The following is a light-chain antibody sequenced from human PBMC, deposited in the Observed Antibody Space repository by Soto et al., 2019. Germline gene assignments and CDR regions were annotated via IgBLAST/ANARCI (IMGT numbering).Light chain of an antibody. CDR1: TSNIGTNF. CDR2: GNG. CDR3: AAWDDSLISPV. V-gene: IGLV1-47*01. J-gene: IGLJ2*01. Sequence: QAVVTQPPSASGTPGQTVTISCSGSTSNIGTNFVSWYQQFPGTAPKLLMYGNGQRPSGVPDRFSDSKSGTSASLAISGLRSEDEADYYCAAWDDSLISPVFGGGTKVTVL.